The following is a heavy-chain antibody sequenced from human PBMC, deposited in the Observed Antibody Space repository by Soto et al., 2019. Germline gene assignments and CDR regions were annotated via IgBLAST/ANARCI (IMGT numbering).Heavy chain of an antibody. CDR2: ISGSGGST. D-gene: IGHD3-3*01. J-gene: IGHJ4*02. V-gene: IGHV3-23*01. Sequence: GGSLRLSCAASGFTFSSYAMSWVRQAPGKGLEWVSAISGSGGSTYYADSVKGRFTISRDNSKNTLYLQMNSLRAEDTAVYYCAKDRLQPDTIYYFDYWGQGTLVTVSS. CDR1: GFTFSSYA. CDR3: AKDRLQPDTIYYFDY.